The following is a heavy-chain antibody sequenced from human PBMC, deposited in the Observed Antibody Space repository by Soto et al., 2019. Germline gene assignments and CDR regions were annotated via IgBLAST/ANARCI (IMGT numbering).Heavy chain of an antibody. CDR2: ISSNGGST. D-gene: IGHD2-15*01. J-gene: IGHJ2*01. Sequence: EVQLVESGGGLVQPGGSLRLSCAASGFTFSNYVMHWVRQAPGKGLECVSVISSNGGSTYYGNSVKDRFTISRDNSKNTLYLEMGTLRPEDMAVYYCARGGYCSGGSCYSSLRPWYFDLCGRGTLVTVSS. CDR3: ARGGYCSGGSCYSSLRPWYFDL. CDR1: GFTFSNYV. V-gene: IGHV3-64*01.